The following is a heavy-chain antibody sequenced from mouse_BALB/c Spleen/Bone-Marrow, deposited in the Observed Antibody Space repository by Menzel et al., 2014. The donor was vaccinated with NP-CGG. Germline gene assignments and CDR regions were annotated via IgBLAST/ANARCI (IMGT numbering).Heavy chain of an antibody. CDR2: INPSTGYT. CDR1: GYNFISYW. CDR3: VRNYDYDGGYYAMDY. D-gene: IGHD2-4*01. Sequence: QVQLQQSGAELAKPGASVKMSCKASGYNFISYWMHWVKQRPGQGLERIGYINPSTGYTEYNQKFKDKATLTADKSSSRAYMQLSSLTSEDSAVYYCVRNYDYDGGYYAMDYWGQGTSVTVSS. J-gene: IGHJ4*01. V-gene: IGHV1-7*01.